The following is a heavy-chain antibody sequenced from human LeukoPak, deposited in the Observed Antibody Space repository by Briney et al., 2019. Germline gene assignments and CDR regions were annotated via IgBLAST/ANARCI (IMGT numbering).Heavy chain of an antibody. CDR2: IIPIFGTA. CDR1: GGTFSSYA. CDR3: ARGYYDSSGYTIDY. J-gene: IGHJ4*02. Sequence: SVKVSCKASGGTFSSYAISWVRQAPGQGLEWMGGIIPIFGTANYAQRFQGRVTITADKSTSTAYMELSSLRSEDTAVYYCARGYYDSSGYTIDYWGQGTLVTVSS. V-gene: IGHV1-69*06. D-gene: IGHD3-22*01.